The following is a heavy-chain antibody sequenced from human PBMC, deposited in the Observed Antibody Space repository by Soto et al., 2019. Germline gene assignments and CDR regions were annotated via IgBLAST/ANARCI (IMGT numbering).Heavy chain of an antibody. CDR2: IKSKTDGGTT. V-gene: IGHV3-15*01. D-gene: IGHD2-2*01. CDR1: GFTFSNAW. Sequence: PGGSLRLSCAASGFTFSNAWMSWVRQAPGKGLEWVGRIKSKTDGGTTDYAAPVKGRFTISRDDSKNTLYLQMNSLKTEDTAVYYCTAKYQLLLNYYYYGMDVWGQGTTVTVSS. J-gene: IGHJ6*02. CDR3: TAKYQLLLNYYYYGMDV.